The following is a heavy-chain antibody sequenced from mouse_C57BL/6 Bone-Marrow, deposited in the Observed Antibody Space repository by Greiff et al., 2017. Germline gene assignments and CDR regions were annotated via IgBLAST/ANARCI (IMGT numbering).Heavy chain of an antibody. CDR1: GYSFTDYN. CDR3: ARVYGSSSYWYFDV. J-gene: IGHJ1*03. CDR2: INPNYGTT. D-gene: IGHD1-1*01. V-gene: IGHV1-39*01. Sequence: VQLQQPGPELVKPGASVKISCKASGYSFTDYNMNWVKQSNGKSLEWIGVINPNYGTTSYNQKFKGKATLTVDQSSSTAYMQLNSLTSEDSAVYYCARVYGSSSYWYFDVWGTGTTVTVSS.